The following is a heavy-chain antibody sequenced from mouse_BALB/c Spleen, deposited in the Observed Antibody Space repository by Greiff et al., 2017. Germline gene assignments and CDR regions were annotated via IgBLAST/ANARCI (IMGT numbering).Heavy chain of an antibody. J-gene: IGHJ3*01. V-gene: IGHV1-4*02. CDR2: INPSSGYT. CDR3: ARSGHGYDSLAY. CDR1: GYTFTSYT. Sequence: QVQLQQSAAELARPGASVKMSCKASGYTFTSYTMHWVKQRPGQGLEWIGYINPSSGYTEYNQKFKDKTTLTADKSSSTAYMQLSSLTSEDSAVYYCARSGHGYDSLAYWGQGTLVTVSA. D-gene: IGHD2-2*01.